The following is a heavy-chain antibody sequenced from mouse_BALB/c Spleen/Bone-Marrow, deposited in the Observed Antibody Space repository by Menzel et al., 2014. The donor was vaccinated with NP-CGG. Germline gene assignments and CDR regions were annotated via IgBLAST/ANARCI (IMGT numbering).Heavy chain of an antibody. CDR2: IDTSDSYI. CDR3: ARGGHDFSLDY. D-gene: IGHD2-4*01. Sequence: QVQLQQSGAEFVMPGASVEMSCKASGYTFTDKWMHWVKQRPGQGLEWIGAIDTSDSYINYNQKFKGKASLTVDASSSTAYMHLSSLTSGDSAVYYCARGGHDFSLDYWGQGTSVIVSS. J-gene: IGHJ4*01. V-gene: IGHV1-69*01. CDR1: GYTFTDKW.